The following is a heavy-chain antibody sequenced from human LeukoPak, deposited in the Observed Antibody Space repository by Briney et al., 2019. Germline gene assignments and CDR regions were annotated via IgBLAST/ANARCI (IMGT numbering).Heavy chain of an antibody. V-gene: IGHV4-59*08. Sequence: PSETLSLTCTVSGFTISTYYWNWIRQPPGKGLEWIGYIYYSGSTNNNPSLKSRVTISVDTSKNHFSLKLNSVTAANTTVYYCAAHFRRAGNPWFDYWGQGTLLTVSS. CDR3: AAHFRRAGNPWFDY. D-gene: IGHD6-19*01. J-gene: IGHJ4*02. CDR2: IYYSGST. CDR1: GFTISTYY.